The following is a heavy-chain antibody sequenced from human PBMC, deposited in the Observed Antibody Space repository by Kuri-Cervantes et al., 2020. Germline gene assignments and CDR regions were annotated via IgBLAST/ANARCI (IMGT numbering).Heavy chain of an antibody. CDR1: GFTFSSYW. CDR2: MNNDGGST. V-gene: IGHV3-74*01. J-gene: IGHJ3*01. Sequence: GGSLRLSCTASGFTFSSYWMHWVRQAPGKGLVWVTRMNNDGGSTRYAVSVKGRFTISRDNAKTTLYPQKNCLRAEDTAVYYCASTKRGSNAFDVWGQGTKVTVSS. D-gene: IGHD2-8*01. CDR3: ASTKRGSNAFDV.